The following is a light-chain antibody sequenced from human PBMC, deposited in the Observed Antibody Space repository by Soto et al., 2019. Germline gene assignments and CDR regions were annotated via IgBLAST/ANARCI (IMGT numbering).Light chain of an antibody. V-gene: IGLV1-47*01. CDR3: AACDDSLSGYV. Sequence: XSALTQPASASGTPGQRVSISCSGSSSNIGSNYVYWYQQLPGTAPKLLIYRNNQRPSGVPDRFSGSKSGTSASLAISGLRSEDEADYYCAACDDSLSGYVFGTGTKVTVL. CDR2: RNN. CDR1: SSNIGSNY. J-gene: IGLJ1*01.